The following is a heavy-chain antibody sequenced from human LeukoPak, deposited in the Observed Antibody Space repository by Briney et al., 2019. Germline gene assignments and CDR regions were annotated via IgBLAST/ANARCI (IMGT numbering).Heavy chain of an antibody. CDR3: ARDGGGTARDWFDP. CDR1: GFTFSTYS. Sequence: RGSLRLSCAASGFTFSTYSMNWVRQAPGKGLEWVSSISDSSVYIYYADSVKGRFTISRDNAKNSLYLQMNSLRADDTAVYYCARDGGGTARDWFDPWGQGTLVTVSS. D-gene: IGHD5-18*01. CDR2: ISDSSVYI. J-gene: IGHJ5*02. V-gene: IGHV3-21*01.